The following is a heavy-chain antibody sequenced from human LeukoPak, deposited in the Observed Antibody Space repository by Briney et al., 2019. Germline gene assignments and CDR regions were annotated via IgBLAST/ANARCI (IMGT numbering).Heavy chain of an antibody. CDR3: ARDKGYCSGGSCYQGAYYYYGMDV. J-gene: IGHJ6*02. Sequence: SETLSLTCGVSGYSISSGYYWGWIRQPPGKGLEWIGNIYHNGGTYYNPSLKSRVTISVDTSKNQFSLKVTSVTAADTAVYYCARDKGYCSGGSCYQGAYYYYGMDVWGQGTTVTVSS. CDR1: GYSISSGYY. V-gene: IGHV4-38-2*02. D-gene: IGHD2-15*01. CDR2: IYHNGGT.